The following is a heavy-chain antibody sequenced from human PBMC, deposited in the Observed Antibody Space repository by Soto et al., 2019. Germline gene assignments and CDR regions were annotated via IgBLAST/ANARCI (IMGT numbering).Heavy chain of an antibody. CDR2: IYSGGST. CDR3: AISTVTPYYYYVMDV. V-gene: IGHV3-53*04. J-gene: IGHJ6*02. Sequence: EVQLVESGGGLVQPGGSLRLSCAASGFTVSSNYMSWVRQAPGKGLEWGSVIYSGGSTYYADSVKGRFTISSHNSKNSLYLQMNRLRAEDTAVYYCAISTVTPYYYYVMDVWGQGTTVTVSS. CDR1: GFTVSSNY. D-gene: IGHD4-17*01.